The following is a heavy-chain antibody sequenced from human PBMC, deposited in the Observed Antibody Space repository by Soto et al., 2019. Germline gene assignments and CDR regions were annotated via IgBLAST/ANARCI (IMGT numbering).Heavy chain of an antibody. CDR3: ARSGDVATVTDY. Sequence: EVQLVESGGGLVQPGGSLRLSCAASGFTFGTYWMSWVRQAPGKGLEWVANINEDGSKNYYVDSVRGRSTISRDNAQKSLYLHMSSLRAEDTAVYYCARSGDVATVTDYWGQGTLVTVSS. J-gene: IGHJ4*02. CDR1: GFTFGTYW. D-gene: IGHD4-17*01. CDR2: INEDGSKN. V-gene: IGHV3-7*01.